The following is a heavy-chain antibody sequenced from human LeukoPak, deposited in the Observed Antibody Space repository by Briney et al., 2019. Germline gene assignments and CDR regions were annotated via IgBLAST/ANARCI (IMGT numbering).Heavy chain of an antibody. CDR3: ARAAQPGFDP. J-gene: IGHJ5*02. D-gene: IGHD1-14*01. Sequence: GGSLRLSCGASGLTFSTYSMNWVRQAPGKGLEWVSYISSDSGTRYYADSVKGRFTISRDNAKNSLYLQMNSLRAEDTAVYYCARAAQPGFDPWGQGTPVTVSS. CDR2: ISSDSGTR. V-gene: IGHV3-48*01. CDR1: GLTFSTYS.